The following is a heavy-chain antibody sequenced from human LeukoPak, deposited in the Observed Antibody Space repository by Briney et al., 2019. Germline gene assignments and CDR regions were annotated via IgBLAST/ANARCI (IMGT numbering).Heavy chain of an antibody. D-gene: IGHD3-22*01. CDR2: IYYSGST. J-gene: IGHJ3*02. CDR1: GGSISSYY. CDR3: ARAPQARIVRGAFDI. V-gene: IGHV4-59*01. Sequence: SETLSLTCTVSGGSISSYYWSWIRQPPGKGLEWIGYIYYSGSTNYNPSLKSRVTISVDTSKDQFSLKLSSVTAADTAVYYCARAPQARIVRGAFDIWGQGTMVTVSS.